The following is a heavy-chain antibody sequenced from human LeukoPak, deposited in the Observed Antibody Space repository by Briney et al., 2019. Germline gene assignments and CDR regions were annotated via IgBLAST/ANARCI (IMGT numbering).Heavy chain of an antibody. Sequence: GGSLRLSCAASGFTFSSYGMHWVRQAPGKGLEWVAFIRYDGSNKYYADSVKGRFTISRDNAKNSLYLQMNSLRAEDTAVYYCARGPGVRIDYWGQGTLVTVSS. CDR3: ARGPGVRIDY. CDR1: GFTFSSYG. J-gene: IGHJ4*02. D-gene: IGHD1-14*01. CDR2: IRYDGSNK. V-gene: IGHV3-30*02.